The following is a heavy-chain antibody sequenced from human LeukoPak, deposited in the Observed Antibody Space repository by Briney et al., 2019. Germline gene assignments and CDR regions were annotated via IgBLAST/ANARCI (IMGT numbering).Heavy chain of an antibody. J-gene: IGHJ4*02. V-gene: IGHV3-21*01. D-gene: IGHD5-12*01. CDR1: GFTFSSYS. CDR2: ISSSSSYI. CDR3: ARGVMSGYDSGDNY. Sequence: MPGGSLRLSCAASGFTFSSYSMNWVRQAPGKGLEWVSSISSSSSYIYYADSVKGRFTISRDNAKNSLYLQMNSLRAEDTAVYYCARGVMSGYDSGDNYWGQGTLVTVSS.